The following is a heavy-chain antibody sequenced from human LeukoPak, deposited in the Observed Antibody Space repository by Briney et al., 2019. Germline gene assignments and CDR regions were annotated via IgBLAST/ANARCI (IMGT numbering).Heavy chain of an antibody. D-gene: IGHD4-23*01. CDR3: ARSLGVVIGSTRFDP. Sequence: SETLSLTCTVSGGSISSYYWSWTRQPPGKGLEWIGYIYYSGSTNYNPFLKSRVTISVDTSKNQFSLKLSSLTAADTAVYYCARSLGVVIGSTRFDPWGQGTLVTVSS. J-gene: IGHJ5*02. V-gene: IGHV4-59*01. CDR2: IYYSGST. CDR1: GGSISSYY.